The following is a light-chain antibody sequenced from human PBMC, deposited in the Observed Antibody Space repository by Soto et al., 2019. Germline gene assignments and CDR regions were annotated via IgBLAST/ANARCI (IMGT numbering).Light chain of an antibody. V-gene: IGLV1-47*01. CDR3: AGWDESLSGV. Sequence: QSVLTQPPSVSGTPGQTVTISCSGGTSNIGTNYVYWFRQLPGTAPKLLIYQNDLRPSGVPERFSGSKSGTSASLAINGLRPEDEADYYCAGWDESLSGVFGGGTKLTVL. CDR2: QND. J-gene: IGLJ3*02. CDR1: TSNIGTNY.